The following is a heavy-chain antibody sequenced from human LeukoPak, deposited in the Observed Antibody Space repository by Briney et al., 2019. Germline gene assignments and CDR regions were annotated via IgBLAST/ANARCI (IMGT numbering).Heavy chain of an antibody. Sequence: SETVSLTCAVYGGSFSGYYWSWIRQPPGKGLEWIGEINHSGSTNYNPSLKSRVTISVDTSKNQFSLKLSSVTAADTAVYHCARGEEQWLEWYFDLWGRGTLVTVSS. CDR3: ARGEEQWLEWYFDL. CDR2: INHSGST. V-gene: IGHV4-34*01. J-gene: IGHJ2*01. CDR1: GGSFSGYY. D-gene: IGHD6-19*01.